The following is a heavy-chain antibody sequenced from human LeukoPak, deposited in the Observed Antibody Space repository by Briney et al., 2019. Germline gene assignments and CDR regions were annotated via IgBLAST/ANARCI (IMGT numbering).Heavy chain of an antibody. CDR2: IDWDDDK. V-gene: IGHV2-70*11. CDR3: ARLRIAAAGTFDY. CDR1: GFSLSTSGMC. D-gene: IGHD6-13*01. Sequence: RESGPTLVNPTQTLTLTCTFTGFSLSTSGMCVSWIRQPPGKALEWLARIDWDDDKYYSTSLNTRLTTSKDTSKNQVVLTMTNMDPVDTATYYCARLRIAAAGTFDYWGQGTLVTVSS. J-gene: IGHJ4*02.